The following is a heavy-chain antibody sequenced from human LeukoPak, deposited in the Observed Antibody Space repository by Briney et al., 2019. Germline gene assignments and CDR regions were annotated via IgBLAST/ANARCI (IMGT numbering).Heavy chain of an antibody. CDR1: GFIFSPYW. D-gene: IGHD2-8*02. V-gene: IGHV3-7*01. CDR2: MKEDGGEK. J-gene: IGHJ2*01. CDR3: ARVRTEWYIDL. Sequence: PGGSLRLSCAASGFIFSPYWVTWVCHAPGMGLEWVANMKEDGGEKFYVDSVRGRFTISRDNAKNSVYLQMNSLRVEDTGVYYCARVRTEWYIDLWGRGTLVTVST.